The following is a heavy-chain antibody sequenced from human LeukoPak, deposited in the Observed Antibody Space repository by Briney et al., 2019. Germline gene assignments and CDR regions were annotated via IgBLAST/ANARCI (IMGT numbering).Heavy chain of an antibody. CDR1: GFTFGDYA. CDR2: MSKAYGGTT. V-gene: IGHV3-49*03. J-gene: IGHJ4*02. D-gene: IGHD6-6*01. CDR3: TRGLSSSSWVGYYFDY. Sequence: PGRSLRLSCTASGFTFGDYAMSWFRQAPGKGLEWVGFMSKAYGGTTEYAASVKGRFTISRDDSKSIAYLQMNSLKTEDTVVYYCTRGLSSSSWVGYYFDYWGQGTLVTVSS.